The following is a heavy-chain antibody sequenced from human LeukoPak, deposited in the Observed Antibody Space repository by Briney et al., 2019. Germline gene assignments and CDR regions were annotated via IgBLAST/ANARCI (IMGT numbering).Heavy chain of an antibody. Sequence: GASVKVSCKASGYTFTGYYMHWVRQAPGQGLEWMGWINPNSGGTNYAQKFQGRVTMTRDTSISTAYMELSRLRSDDTAVYYCARDPGYCSSTSCYPEYGMDVWGQGTTVTVSS. J-gene: IGHJ6*02. D-gene: IGHD2-2*01. CDR3: ARDPGYCSSTSCYPEYGMDV. CDR2: INPNSGGT. V-gene: IGHV1-2*02. CDR1: GYTFTGYY.